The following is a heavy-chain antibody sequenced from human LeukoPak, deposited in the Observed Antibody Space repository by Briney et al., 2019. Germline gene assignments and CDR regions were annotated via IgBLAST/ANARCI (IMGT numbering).Heavy chain of an antibody. V-gene: IGHV4-4*09. J-gene: IGHJ4*02. Sequence: SETLSLTCTVSGGSINTYYWSWIRQPPGKGLEWIGYIYTSGSTNYNPSLKSRVTISVDTSKNQCSLKLSSVTAADTAVYYCARADSSSSSLDYWGQGTLVTVSS. D-gene: IGHD6-6*01. CDR3: ARADSSSSSLDY. CDR1: GGSINTYY. CDR2: IYTSGST.